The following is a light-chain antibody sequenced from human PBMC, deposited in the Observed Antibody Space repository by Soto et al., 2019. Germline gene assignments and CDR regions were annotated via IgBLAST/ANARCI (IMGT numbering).Light chain of an antibody. Sequence: EVLMTQSPDTQYVYTGERVTLSCRASQSVSDKLAWYQQKPGQGPRLLVYRASTRTLGIPARFSGSESGTDFTLTISSLEPEDFAVYYCQQRSNWPPPMTFGQGTRLEI. CDR3: QQRSNWPPPMT. CDR2: RAS. J-gene: IGKJ5*01. V-gene: IGKV3-11*01. CDR1: QSVSDK.